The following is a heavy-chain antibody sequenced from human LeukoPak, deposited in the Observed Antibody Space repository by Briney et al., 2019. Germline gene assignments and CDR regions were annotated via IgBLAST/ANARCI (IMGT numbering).Heavy chain of an antibody. CDR1: GFTFSSYS. J-gene: IGHJ4*02. D-gene: IGHD3-22*01. CDR2: ISSSSSYI. V-gene: IGHV3-21*01. CDR3: AVSLRSGYYGDY. Sequence: GGSLRLSCAASGFTFSSYSMNWVRQAPGKGLEWVSSISSSSSYIYYADSVKGRFTISRDNAKNSLYLQMNSLRAEDTAVYYCAVSLRSGYYGDYWGQGTLVTVSS.